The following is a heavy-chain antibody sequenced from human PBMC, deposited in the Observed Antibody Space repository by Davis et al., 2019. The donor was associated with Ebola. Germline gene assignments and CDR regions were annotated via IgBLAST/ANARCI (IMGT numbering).Heavy chain of an antibody. D-gene: IGHD1-26*01. CDR1: GGSISSYY. CDR2: MYYSGST. CDR3: ARESGSYTNFDY. J-gene: IGHJ4*02. V-gene: IGHV4-59*12. Sequence: SETLSLTCTVSGGSISSYYWSWIRQPPGKGLEWIGYMYYSGSTNYNPSLKSRVTISVDKSKNQFSLKLSSVIAADTAVYYCARESGSYTNFDYWGQGTLVTVSS.